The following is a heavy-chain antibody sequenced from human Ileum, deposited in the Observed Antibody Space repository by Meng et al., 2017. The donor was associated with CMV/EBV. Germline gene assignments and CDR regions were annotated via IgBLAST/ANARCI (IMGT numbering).Heavy chain of an antibody. D-gene: IGHD5-24*01. J-gene: IGHJ4*02. V-gene: IGHV5-51*01. CDR2: IYLGDFDT. Sequence: GGSLRLSCKASGYSFTTYWIAWLRQMPGKGLEWMGIIYLGDFDTRYSPSFQAQVTFSDDKSITTAYLQWSSLKASDTAMYYCARSGGRLQRYYFDYWGQGTLVTVSS. CDR1: GYSFTTYW. CDR3: ARSGGRLQRYYFDY.